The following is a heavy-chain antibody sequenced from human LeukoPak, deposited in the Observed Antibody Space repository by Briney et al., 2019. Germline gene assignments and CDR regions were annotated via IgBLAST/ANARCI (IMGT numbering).Heavy chain of an antibody. CDR3: ARAAAAAGYDAFDI. V-gene: IGHV4-34*01. Sequence: SETLSLTCAVYGGSFSGYYWSWIRQPPGKGLEWIGEINHSGSTNYNPSLKSRVTISVDTSKNQFSLKLSSVTAADTAVYYCARAAAAAGYDAFDIWGQGTMVTVSS. J-gene: IGHJ3*02. D-gene: IGHD6-13*01. CDR2: INHSGST. CDR1: GGSFSGYY.